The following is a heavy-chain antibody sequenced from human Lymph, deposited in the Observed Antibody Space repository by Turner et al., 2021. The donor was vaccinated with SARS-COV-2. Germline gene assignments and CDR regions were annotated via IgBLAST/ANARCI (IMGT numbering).Heavy chain of an antibody. CDR2: MSGSGCST. CDR1: GFTFSSYA. D-gene: IGHD3-22*01. V-gene: IGHV3-23*01. Sequence: EVQLLDSGGGLVQPGGSLRLSCAASGFTFSSYAMSWVRQAPGKGLEWVSAMSGSGCSTYYEDSVKSRFTISRDNSKNTLDLQMNSRRAEDTAGYYCAKNEIAMIVVVITLFDYWGQGTLVTVSS. CDR3: AKNEIAMIVVVITLFDY. J-gene: IGHJ4*02.